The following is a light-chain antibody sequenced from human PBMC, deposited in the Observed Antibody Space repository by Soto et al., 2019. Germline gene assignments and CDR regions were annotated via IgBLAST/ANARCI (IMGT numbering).Light chain of an antibody. Sequence: EIVLTQSPGTLSLSPGERATLSCRASQSVSNNYLAWYQQRPGQAPRLLIYGASNRATDIPDRFSGSGSGTDFTLTISRLEPADFAVYYCQQYGSSGTFGQGTKVDI. J-gene: IGKJ1*01. CDR1: QSVSNNY. CDR3: QQYGSSGT. V-gene: IGKV3-20*01. CDR2: GAS.